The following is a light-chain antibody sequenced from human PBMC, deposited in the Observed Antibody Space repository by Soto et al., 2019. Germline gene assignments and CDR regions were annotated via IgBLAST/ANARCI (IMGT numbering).Light chain of an antibody. Sequence: EIVLTQSPATLSLSPWERATLSCRASQSISDTLAWYQQKPGQAPRLLIYSASRRATGFPGRFSGSGSGTDFTLTISRLEPEDFALYYCQQYNNWQTFGQGTKVDIK. J-gene: IGKJ1*01. CDR3: QQYNNWQT. CDR1: QSISDT. V-gene: IGKV3-15*01. CDR2: SAS.